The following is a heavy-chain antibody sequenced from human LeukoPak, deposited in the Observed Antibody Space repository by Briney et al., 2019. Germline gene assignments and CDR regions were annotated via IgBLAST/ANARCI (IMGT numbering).Heavy chain of an antibody. D-gene: IGHD2-15*01. CDR2: MTPNSGNT. V-gene: IGHV1-8*03. CDR3: VRDQDVGTFDI. Sequence: MGWMTPNSGNTGYAQEFQGRVTFTRDTSITTAYMELSSLRSEDTAVYYCVRDQDVGTFDIWGQGTMVTVSS. J-gene: IGHJ3*02.